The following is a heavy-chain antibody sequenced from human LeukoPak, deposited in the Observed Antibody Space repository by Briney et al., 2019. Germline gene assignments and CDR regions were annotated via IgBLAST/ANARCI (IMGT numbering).Heavy chain of an antibody. CDR2: ISTSSSYI. CDR3: ARVGIRFLEQYYFDY. CDR1: GFIFSSYS. D-gene: IGHD3-3*01. Sequence: GGSLRLSCAASGFIFSSYSMNWVRQAPGKGLEWLSYISTSSSYIYYADSVKGRFTVSRDNAMNSLFLQMNSLIAEDTAVYYCARVGIRFLEQYYFDYWGQGTLVTVSS. V-gene: IGHV3-21*01. J-gene: IGHJ4*02.